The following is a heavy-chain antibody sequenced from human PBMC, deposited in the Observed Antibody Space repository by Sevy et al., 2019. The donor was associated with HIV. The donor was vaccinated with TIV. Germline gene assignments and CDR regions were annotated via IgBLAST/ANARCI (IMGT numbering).Heavy chain of an antibody. V-gene: IGHV3-23*01. CDR2: ISGSGNSA. J-gene: IGHJ4*02. D-gene: IGHD5-18*01. CDR3: AKGGRSYGDSYFDH. CDR1: GFTFSISA. Sequence: GESLKSSCAASGFTFSISAMTWVRQAPGKGLEWVSVISGSGNSAYYADSVKGRFTISRDNSKNTLSLQMNSLRAEDTAVYYWAKGGRSYGDSYFDHWVEGTLVTVSS.